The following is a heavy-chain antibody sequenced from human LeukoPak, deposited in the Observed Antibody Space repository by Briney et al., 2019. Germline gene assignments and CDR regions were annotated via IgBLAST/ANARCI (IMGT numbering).Heavy chain of an antibody. CDR3: ARDLSHGDYVWGSYRFSPGGQFDP. Sequence: SETLSLTCTVSGGSISSYYWSWIRQPAGKGLEWIGRIYTSGSTNYNPSLKSRVTMSVDTSKNQFSLKLSSVTAADTAVYYCARDLSHGDYVWGSYRFSPGGQFDPWGQGTLVTVSS. D-gene: IGHD3-16*02. CDR1: GGSISSYY. V-gene: IGHV4-4*07. CDR2: IYTSGST. J-gene: IGHJ5*02.